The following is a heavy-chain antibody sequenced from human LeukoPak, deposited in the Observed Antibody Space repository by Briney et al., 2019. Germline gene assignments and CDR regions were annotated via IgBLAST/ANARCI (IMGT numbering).Heavy chain of an antibody. J-gene: IGHJ5*02. V-gene: IGHV4-34*01. Sequence: PSETLSLTCAVYGGSFSGYYWSWIRQPPGKGLEWIGEINHSGSTNYNPSLKSRVTISVDTSKNQFSLKLSSVTAADTAVYYCARGPSDWFDPWGQGTLVTVSS. CDR1: GGSFSGYY. CDR3: ARGPSDWFDP. CDR2: INHSGST.